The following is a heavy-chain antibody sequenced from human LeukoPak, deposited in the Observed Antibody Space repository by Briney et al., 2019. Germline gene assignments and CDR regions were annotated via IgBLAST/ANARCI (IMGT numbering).Heavy chain of an antibody. CDR1: GGSISSYY. Sequence: PSETLSLTYTVSGGSISSYYWSWIRQPAGKGLEWIGRVYTSGSTNYNPSLKSRVTMSVDTSKNQFSLKVNSVTAADTAVYYCARDSTLSASFDVWGQGTMVTVSS. J-gene: IGHJ3*01. CDR2: VYTSGST. D-gene: IGHD5/OR15-5a*01. CDR3: ARDSTLSASFDV. V-gene: IGHV4-4*07.